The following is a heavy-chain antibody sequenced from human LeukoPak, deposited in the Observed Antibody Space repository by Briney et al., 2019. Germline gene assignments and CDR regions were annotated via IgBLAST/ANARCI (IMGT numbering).Heavy chain of an antibody. CDR1: GFRFSSYG. V-gene: IGHV3-7*01. CDR3: ARIYCTNGVCYPEKYYFDY. Sequence: GGSLRLSCAASGFRFSSYGMHWVRQAPGKGLEWVANIKQDGSEGYYVDSVKGRFTISRDNAENSLYLQMNNLRAEDTAVYYCARIYCTNGVCYPEKYYFDYWGQGTLVTVSS. CDR2: IKQDGSEG. D-gene: IGHD2-8*01. J-gene: IGHJ4*02.